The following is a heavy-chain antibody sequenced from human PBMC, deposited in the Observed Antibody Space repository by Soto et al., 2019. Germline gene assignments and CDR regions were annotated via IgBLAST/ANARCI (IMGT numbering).Heavy chain of an antibody. CDR3: AKEGHHYEILTGYRSYYGMDV. V-gene: IGHV3-30*18. J-gene: IGHJ6*02. D-gene: IGHD3-9*01. Sequence: QVQLVESGGGVVQPGRSLRLSCAASGFTFSSYGMHWVRQAPGKGLEWVAVISYDGSNKYYADSVKGRFTISRDNSKNTPYLQMNSLRAEDTAVYYCAKEGHHYEILTGYRSYYGMDVWGQGTTVTVSS. CDR2: ISYDGSNK. CDR1: GFTFSSYG.